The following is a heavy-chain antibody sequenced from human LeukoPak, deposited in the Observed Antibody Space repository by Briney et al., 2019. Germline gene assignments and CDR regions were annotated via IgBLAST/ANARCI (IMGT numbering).Heavy chain of an antibody. D-gene: IGHD1-26*01. V-gene: IGHV3-7*01. Sequence: PGGSLRLSCVDSGFTFSSHWMSWVRQAPGKGLEWAANINQGEGEKYYVDSVKGRFTISRDNAKNSLYVQMNSLRGEDTAVYYCVRSGQSGSFNFDYWGQGTLVTVSS. CDR1: GFTFSSHW. CDR3: VRSGQSGSFNFDY. CDR2: INQGEGEK. J-gene: IGHJ4*02.